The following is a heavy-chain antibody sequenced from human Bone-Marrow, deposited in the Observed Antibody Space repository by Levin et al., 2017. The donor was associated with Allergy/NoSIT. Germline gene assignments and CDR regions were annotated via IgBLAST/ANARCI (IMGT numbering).Heavy chain of an antibody. CDR2: IYYSGNT. V-gene: IGHV4-39*01. D-gene: IGHD1-26*01. J-gene: IGHJ5*02. CDR1: GASISSTTYY. CDR3: VRHSSYSGGPGWFDP. Sequence: SETLSLTCTVSGASISSTTYYWGWIRQSPGKGLEWIGSIYYSGNTYYNPSLKSRVTISVDMSKNQFSLRLSSVTAADTAVFYCVRHSSYSGGPGWFDPWGHGTLVTVSS.